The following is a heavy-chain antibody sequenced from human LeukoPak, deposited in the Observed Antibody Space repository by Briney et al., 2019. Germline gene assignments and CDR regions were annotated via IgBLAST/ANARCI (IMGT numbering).Heavy chain of an antibody. V-gene: IGHV1-18*01. CDR2: ISAYNGNT. Sequence: ASVKVSCKASGYTFTSYGISWVRQAPGQGLEWMGWISAYNGNTNYAQKFQGTVTITADESTSTAYMELSSLRSEDTAVYYCARGVTGRYCSTTSCHWRGWFDPWGQGTLVTVSS. J-gene: IGHJ5*02. CDR1: GYTFTSYG. CDR3: ARGVTGRYCSTTSCHWRGWFDP. D-gene: IGHD2-2*01.